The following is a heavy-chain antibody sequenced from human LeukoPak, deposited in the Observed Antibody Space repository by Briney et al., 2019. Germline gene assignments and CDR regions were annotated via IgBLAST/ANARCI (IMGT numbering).Heavy chain of an antibody. Sequence: HPSETLSLTWAVYGGSFSGYYWSWIRQPPGKGLEWIGEINHSGSTNYNPSLKSRVTISVDTSKNHFSLKLSSVTAADTAVYYCARSGYSYGYWLANWFDPWGQGTLVTVSS. CDR1: GGSFSGYY. J-gene: IGHJ5*02. CDR3: ARSGYSYGYWLANWFDP. D-gene: IGHD5-18*01. CDR2: INHSGST. V-gene: IGHV4-34*01.